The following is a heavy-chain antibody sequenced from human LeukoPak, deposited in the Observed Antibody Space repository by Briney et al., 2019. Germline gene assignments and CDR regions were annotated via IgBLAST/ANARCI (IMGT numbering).Heavy chain of an antibody. CDR3: ARAYYYYGMDV. CDR2: IYHSGST. CDR1: GGSINSGGYS. J-gene: IGHJ6*02. Sequence: SETLSLTCAVSGGSINSGGYSWSWIRQPPGKGPEWIGYIYHSGSTYYNPSLKSRVTISVDRSKNQFSLKLSSVTAADTAVYYCARAYYYYGMDVWGQGTTVTVSS. V-gene: IGHV4-30-2*01.